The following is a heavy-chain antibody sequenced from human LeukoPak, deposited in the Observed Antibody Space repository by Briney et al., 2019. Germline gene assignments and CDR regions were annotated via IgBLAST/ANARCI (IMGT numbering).Heavy chain of an antibody. CDR2: ISSSGDTI. D-gene: IGHD3-10*01. V-gene: IGHV3-11*04. J-gene: IGHJ4*02. CDR1: GFTFSVYY. CDR3: AGGSDLGF. Sequence: GGSLRLSCAASGFTFSVYYMSWIRQAAGKGLEGVSYISSSGDTIYYADSVKGRFTVSRDNAKNSLYLQMDSLRAEDTAVYYCAGGSDLGFWGQGTLVTVSS.